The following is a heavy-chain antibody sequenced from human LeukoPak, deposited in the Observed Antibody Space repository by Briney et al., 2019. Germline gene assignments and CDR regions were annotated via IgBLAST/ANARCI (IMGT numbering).Heavy chain of an antibody. V-gene: IGHV1-69*05. CDR2: IIPIFGTA. CDR3: ARGGGFDFWADYYYYMDV. D-gene: IGHD3/OR15-3a*01. J-gene: IGHJ6*03. CDR1: GGTFSSYA. Sequence: ASVKVSCKASGGTFSSYAISWVRQAPGQGLEWMGGIIPIFGTANYAQKFQGRVTITTDESTSTAYMGLSSLRSEDTAVYYCARGGGFDFWADYYYYMDVWGKGTTVTVSS.